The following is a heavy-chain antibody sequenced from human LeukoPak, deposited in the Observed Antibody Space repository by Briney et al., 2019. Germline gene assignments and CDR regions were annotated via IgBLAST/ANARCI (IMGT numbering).Heavy chain of an antibody. CDR2: ISSSSRYI. J-gene: IGHJ4*02. D-gene: IGHD4-17*01. V-gene: IGHV3-21*06. Sequence: PGGSLRLSCAVSGFTFSAYSMNWVRQAPGKGLEWLSSISSSSRYINYADSVKGRLTISRDNAKNSVFLQMNSLRAEDTAVYYCARAGYGDPHFDFWGQGTLVTVSS. CDR1: GFTFSAYS. CDR3: ARAGYGDPHFDF.